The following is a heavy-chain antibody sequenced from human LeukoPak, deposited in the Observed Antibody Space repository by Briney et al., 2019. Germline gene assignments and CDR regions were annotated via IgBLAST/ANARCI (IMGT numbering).Heavy chain of an antibody. CDR3: ARHDYGDYVLRP. CDR1: GGSISSYY. J-gene: IGHJ5*02. CDR2: IYYSGST. Sequence: SETLSLTCTVSGGSISSYYWSWIRQPPGKGLEWIGYIYYSGSTNYNPSLKSRVTISVDTSKNQFSLKLSSVTAAGTAVYYCARHDYGDYVLRPWGQGTLVTVSS. V-gene: IGHV4-59*08. D-gene: IGHD4-17*01.